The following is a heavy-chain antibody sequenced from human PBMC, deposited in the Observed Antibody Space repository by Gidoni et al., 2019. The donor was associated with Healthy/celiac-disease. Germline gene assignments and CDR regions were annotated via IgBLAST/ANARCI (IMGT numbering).Heavy chain of an antibody. CDR3: ARDQQTYYYDSSGYHDAFDI. V-gene: IGHV4-4*02. CDR1: GGSISSSNW. CDR2: IYHSGST. D-gene: IGHD3-22*01. J-gene: IGHJ3*02. Sequence: QVQLQESGPGLVKPSGTLSLTCAVSGGSISSSNWWSWVRQPPGKGLEWIGEIYHSGSTNYNPSLKSRVTISVDKSKNQFSLKLSSVTAADTAVYYCARDQQTYYYDSSGYHDAFDIWGQGTMVTVSS.